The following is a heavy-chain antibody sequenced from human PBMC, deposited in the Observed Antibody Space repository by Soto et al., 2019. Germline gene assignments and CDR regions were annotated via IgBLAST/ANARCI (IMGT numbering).Heavy chain of an antibody. D-gene: IGHD2-2*01. Sequence: SGESLKISCKGSGYSFTSYWISWVRQMPGKGLEWMRRIDPSDSYTNYSPSFQGHVTISADKSISTAYLQWSSLKASDTAMYYWEISQRVYFSSTSCRELGNYNGMYVWGQGTRFTVS. V-gene: IGHV5-10-1*01. CDR3: EISQRVYFSSTSCRELGNYNGMYV. CDR1: GYSFTSYW. CDR2: IDPSDSYT. J-gene: IGHJ6*02.